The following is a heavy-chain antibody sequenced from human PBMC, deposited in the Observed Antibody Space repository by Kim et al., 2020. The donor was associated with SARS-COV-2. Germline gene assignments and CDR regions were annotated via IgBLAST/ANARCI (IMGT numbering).Heavy chain of an antibody. Sequence: GGSLRLSCVASGFTFSTYWMHWVRQAPGKGLVGVSRIDPDANTRNYADSEKGRFTISRDNAKNTLYLQINSLRVDDTALYYCVRGSSDWNGFDYWGRGTLVTVPA. CDR3: VRGSSDWNGFDY. J-gene: IGHJ4*02. D-gene: IGHD1-1*01. V-gene: IGHV3-74*01. CDR2: IDPDANTR. CDR1: GFTFSTYW.